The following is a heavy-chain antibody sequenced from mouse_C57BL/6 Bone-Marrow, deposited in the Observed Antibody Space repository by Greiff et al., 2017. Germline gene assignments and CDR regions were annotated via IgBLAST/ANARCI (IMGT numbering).Heavy chain of an antibody. V-gene: IGHV1-50*01. Sequence: QVQLQQPGAELVKPGASVKLSCKASGYTFTSYWMQWVKQRPGQGLEWIGEIDPSDSYTNYNQKFKGKATLTVDTSSSTAYMQLSSLTSEASAVYYCARVPVTTVVHFDYWGQGTTLTVSS. D-gene: IGHD1-1*01. CDR2: IDPSDSYT. CDR1: GYTFTSYW. J-gene: IGHJ2*01. CDR3: ARVPVTTVVHFDY.